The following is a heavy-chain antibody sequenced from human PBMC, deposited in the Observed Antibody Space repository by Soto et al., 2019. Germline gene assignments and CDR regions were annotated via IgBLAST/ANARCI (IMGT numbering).Heavy chain of an antibody. Sequence: GESLKISCKGPGYSFTSYWIGWERQMPGKGLEWMGIIYPGDSDTRYSPSFQGQVTISADKSISTAYLQWSSLKASDTAMYYCARYVVGDRYGKHYYYYYGMDVWGQGTTVTVSS. D-gene: IGHD5-18*01. CDR3: ARYVVGDRYGKHYYYYYGMDV. J-gene: IGHJ6*02. CDR2: IYPGDSDT. CDR1: GYSFTSYW. V-gene: IGHV5-51*01.